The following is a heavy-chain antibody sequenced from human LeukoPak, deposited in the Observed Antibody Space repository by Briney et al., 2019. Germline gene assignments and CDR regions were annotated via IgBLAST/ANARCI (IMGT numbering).Heavy chain of an antibody. CDR2: ISYLSSHV. J-gene: IGHJ4*02. D-gene: IGHD3-16*01. CDR1: GLTFSDYD. CDR3: GRAFPPLRTSSAGDL. Sequence: GVSLRLSCSASGLTFSDYDMNCVRQAPGEGLEWVSSISYLSSHVYYGVSVRGRFSISRDNAKNSLYLQMNSLGAEDTAIYYCGRAFPPLRTSSAGDLWGQGILVTVSS. V-gene: IGHV3-21*01.